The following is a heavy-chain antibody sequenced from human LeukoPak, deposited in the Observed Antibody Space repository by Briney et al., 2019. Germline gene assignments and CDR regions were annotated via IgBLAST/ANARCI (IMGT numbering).Heavy chain of an antibody. CDR3: AEAPGRPAAMNWYFDL. CDR1: GFTFDDYA. J-gene: IGHJ2*01. V-gene: IGHV3-9*01. D-gene: IGHD2-2*01. CDR2: ISWNSGSI. Sequence: PGGSLRLSCAASGFTFDDYAMHWVRQAPGKGLEWVSGISWNSGSIGYADSVKGRFTISRDNAKNSLYLQMNSLRAEDTALYYCAEAPGRPAAMNWYFDLWGRGTLVTVSS.